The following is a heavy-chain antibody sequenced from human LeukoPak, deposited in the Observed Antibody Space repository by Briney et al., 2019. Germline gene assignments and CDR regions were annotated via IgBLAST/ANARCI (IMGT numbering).Heavy chain of an antibody. CDR2: IGTAGDT. Sequence: PGESLRLSCAASGFTFSSYDMHWVRQVTGKGLEWVSGIGTAGDTDSPGSVKGRFSISRENAKNSLYLQMNSLRVEDTAVYYCARGPPYGSRSDYFDYWGQGTLVTVSS. J-gene: IGHJ4*02. CDR3: ARGPPYGSRSDYFDY. CDR1: GFTFSSYD. D-gene: IGHD3-10*01. V-gene: IGHV3-13*01.